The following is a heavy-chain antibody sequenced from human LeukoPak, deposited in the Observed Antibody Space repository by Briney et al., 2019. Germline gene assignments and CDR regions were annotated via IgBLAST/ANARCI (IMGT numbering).Heavy chain of an antibody. CDR2: INHKSGGK. D-gene: IGHD6-6*01. CDR3: ARDNEPVVRLWYYMGV. V-gene: IGHV1-2*02. CDR1: GYTFTGYY. J-gene: IGHJ6*03. Sequence: GASVTVSCKASGYTFTGYYMHWVRQAPGQGVEWMGWINHKSGGKNYAQKFQGRVTMNRERSSSKAYMEVSSLRSDDTAVYYCARDNEPVVRLWYYMGVWGKGTTVTVSS.